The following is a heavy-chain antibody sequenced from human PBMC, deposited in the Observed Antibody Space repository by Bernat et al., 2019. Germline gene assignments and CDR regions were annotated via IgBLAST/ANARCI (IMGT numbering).Heavy chain of an antibody. CDR1: GDTVSSNSAA. CDR2: TYYRSKWYY. CDR3: TRGSGGGVGGFDY. D-gene: IGHD1-26*01. J-gene: IGHJ4*02. V-gene: IGHV6-1*01. Sequence: QVQLQQSGPGLVKPSQTLSLTCAISGDTVSSNSAAWNWIRQSPSRGLEWLGRTYYRSKWYYDYAVSEKSRKPNHPDTHKRQFSLRWGSVTHEDTAVFYCTRGSGGGVGGFDYWGQGTLVTVSS.